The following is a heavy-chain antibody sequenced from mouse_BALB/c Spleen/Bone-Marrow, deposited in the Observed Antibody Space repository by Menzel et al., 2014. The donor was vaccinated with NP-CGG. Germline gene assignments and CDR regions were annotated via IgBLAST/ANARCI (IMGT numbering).Heavy chain of an antibody. Sequence: EVQVVESGPGLVKPSQSLSLTCSVTGYSITSGYYWNWIRQFPGNKLEWMGYISYDGSNNYNPSLKNRISITRDTSKNQVFLKMKTVTPEDTETYNCAREPYEGSLFDNWGQGTTLTVSS. CDR1: GYSITSGYY. CDR2: ISYDGSN. D-gene: IGHD2-3*01. V-gene: IGHV3-6*02. CDR3: AREPYEGSLFDN. J-gene: IGHJ2*01.